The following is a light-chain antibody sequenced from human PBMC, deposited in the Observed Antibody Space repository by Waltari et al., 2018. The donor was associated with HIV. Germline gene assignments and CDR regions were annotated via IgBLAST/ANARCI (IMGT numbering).Light chain of an antibody. Sequence: QSVLTQPPSASGTPGQRVTISCSESSTNIGSNSVSWYQQLPGTAPKLLISRNNQRPSGVPDRFSGSMSGTSASLAISGLRSEDEAHYYCAAWDDSLSGRVFGEGTKLTVL. CDR2: RNN. J-gene: IGLJ3*02. CDR3: AAWDDSLSGRV. CDR1: STNIGSNS. V-gene: IGLV1-47*01.